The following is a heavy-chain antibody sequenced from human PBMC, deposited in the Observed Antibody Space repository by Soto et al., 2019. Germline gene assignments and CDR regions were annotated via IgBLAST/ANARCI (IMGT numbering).Heavy chain of an antibody. CDR3: ARHPSLFWFDL. Sequence: QLQLQESGPGLVKPSETLSLTCTVSGGSISSSSYYWGWIRQPPGKGLEWIGTIPYSGSTYYNPSLTGRGTMSGDTSKNQFSLKLSSVTAADTAVYYCARHPSLFWFDLWGQGTLVTVSS. V-gene: IGHV4-39*01. J-gene: IGHJ5*02. CDR2: IPYSGST. CDR1: GGSISSSSYY.